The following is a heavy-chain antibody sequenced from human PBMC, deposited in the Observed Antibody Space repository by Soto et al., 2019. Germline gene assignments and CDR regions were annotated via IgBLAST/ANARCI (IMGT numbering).Heavy chain of an antibody. V-gene: IGHV3-33*01. CDR1: GFTFSSYG. Sequence: GGSLRLSCAASGFTFSSYGMHWVRQAPGKGLEWVAVIWYDGSNKYYADSVKGRFTISRDNSKNTLYLQMNSLRAEDTAVYYCAREPQGPAAMPAADYWGQGTLVTVSS. J-gene: IGHJ4*02. D-gene: IGHD2-2*01. CDR2: IWYDGSNK. CDR3: AREPQGPAAMPAADY.